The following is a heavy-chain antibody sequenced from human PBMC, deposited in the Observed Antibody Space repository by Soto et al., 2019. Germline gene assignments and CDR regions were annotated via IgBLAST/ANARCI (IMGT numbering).Heavy chain of an antibody. V-gene: IGHV3-49*04. D-gene: IGHD2-2*01. CDR2: LRSKTYGGTT. J-gene: IGHJ6*02. Sequence: HPGGSLRLSCTTSGFAFGASAMRWVRHAPGKGLEWVGFLRSKTYGGTTEYAASVRGRFTISRDDFKSVAFLQMNNLKTEDTAVYYCTRVGPYQLLYYYGMDVWGQGTTVTVSS. CDR3: TRVGPYQLLYYYGMDV. CDR1: GFAFGASA.